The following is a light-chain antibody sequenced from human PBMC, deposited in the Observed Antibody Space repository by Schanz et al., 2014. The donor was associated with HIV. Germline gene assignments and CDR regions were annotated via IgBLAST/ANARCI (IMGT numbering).Light chain of an antibody. CDR3: LQHYNYPVT. V-gene: IGKV1-6*01. Sequence: IQMTQSPSTLSASVGDRVTITCRASQSISSWLAWYQQKPGKAPKLLIYAASYLQSGVPSRFSGSGSGTDFTLTISSLQPEDFVTYYCLQHYNYPVTFGQGTKLEIK. J-gene: IGKJ2*01. CDR1: QSISSW. CDR2: AAS.